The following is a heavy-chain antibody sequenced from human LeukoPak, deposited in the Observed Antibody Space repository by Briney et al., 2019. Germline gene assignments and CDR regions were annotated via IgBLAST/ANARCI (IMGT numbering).Heavy chain of an antibody. V-gene: IGHV3-15*01. J-gene: IGHJ5*02. Sequence: GGSLRLSCAASGFTFSSYAMHWVRQAPGKGLEWVGRIKSKNVGGTTDYAAPVKGRFTISRDDSKNTVYLQMNSLKIEDTAVYYCTSHAAFDPWGQGTLVTVSS. CDR2: IKSKNVGGTT. CDR1: GFTFSSYA. CDR3: TSHAAFDP.